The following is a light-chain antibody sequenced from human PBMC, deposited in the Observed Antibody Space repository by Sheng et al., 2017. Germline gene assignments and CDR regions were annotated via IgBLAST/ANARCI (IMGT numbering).Light chain of an antibody. CDR2: GAS. Sequence: EIVLTQSPATLSVSPGERATLSCRASQSVSSSYLAWYQQKPGQAPRLLIYGASSRATGIPDRFSGSGSGTDFTLSISSLESEDFAVYFCQQYGISPLTFGQGTRLDI. CDR3: QQYGISPLT. J-gene: IGKJ5*01. V-gene: IGKV3-20*01. CDR1: QSVSSSY.